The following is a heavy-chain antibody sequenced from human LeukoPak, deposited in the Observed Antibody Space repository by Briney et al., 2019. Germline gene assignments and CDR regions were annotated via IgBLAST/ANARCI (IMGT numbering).Heavy chain of an antibody. CDR2: IKQDGSEK. CDR1: GFTFSSYW. CDR3: VGEDYNILTGPGQGAFDV. D-gene: IGHD3-9*01. V-gene: IGHV3-7*01. Sequence: GGSLRLSCAASGFTFSSYWMSWVRQAPGKGLEWVANIKQDGSEKYYVDSVEGRFTISRDNAKKSLCLQMNSLRAEDTAVYYCVGEDYNILTGPGQGAFDVWGQGTVVTVSS. J-gene: IGHJ3*01.